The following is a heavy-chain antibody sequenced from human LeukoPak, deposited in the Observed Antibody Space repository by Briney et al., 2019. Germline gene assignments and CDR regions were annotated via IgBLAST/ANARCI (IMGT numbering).Heavy chain of an antibody. Sequence: GGSLRLSCAASGFTFSSYGMHWVRQAPGKGLEWVAVISYDGSNKYYADSVKGRFTISRDNSKNTLYLQMNSLRAEDTAVYYCAKDLKPIAVAGIPFDYWGQGTLVTVSS. J-gene: IGHJ4*02. CDR2: ISYDGSNK. V-gene: IGHV3-30*18. CDR3: AKDLKPIAVAGIPFDY. D-gene: IGHD6-19*01. CDR1: GFTFSSYG.